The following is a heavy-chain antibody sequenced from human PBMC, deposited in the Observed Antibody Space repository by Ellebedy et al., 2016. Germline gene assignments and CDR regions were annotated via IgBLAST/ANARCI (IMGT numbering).Heavy chain of an antibody. CDR2: IHYSGST. Sequence: SETLSLTCTVSGGSISSSRYYWTWIRQPPGTGLEWIGYIHYSGSTKTNPSLRSRVTISLDTSKNQFSLRLSSVTAADTAVYYCAGDEGGSGSLSYWGQGTLVTVSS. J-gene: IGHJ4*02. CDR3: AGDEGGSGSLSY. V-gene: IGHV4-61*01. CDR1: GGSISSSRYY. D-gene: IGHD3-10*01.